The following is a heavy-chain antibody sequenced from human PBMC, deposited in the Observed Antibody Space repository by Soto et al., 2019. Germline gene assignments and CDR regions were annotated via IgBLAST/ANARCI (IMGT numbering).Heavy chain of an antibody. CDR2: IYSRGST. Sequence: QLQLQESGPGLVKPSETLSLICTVSGDSITSSNYSWGWIRQPPGKGLEWIGSIYSRGSTYYNRSLKSRVTIFVDTSKNQFPLNVNSVTAADTAVYYCARHHRHSGYLDYWGQGTLATVSS. CDR3: ARHHRHSGYLDY. J-gene: IGHJ4*02. D-gene: IGHD3-22*01. CDR1: GDSITSSNYS. V-gene: IGHV4-39*01.